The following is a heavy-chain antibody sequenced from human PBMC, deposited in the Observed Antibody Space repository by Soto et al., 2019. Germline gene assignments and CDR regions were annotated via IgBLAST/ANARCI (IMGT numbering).Heavy chain of an antibody. CDR2: IYYSGST. Sequence: SETLSLTCTVSGGSISSYYWSWIRQPPGKGLEWIGYIYYSGSTNYNPSLKSRVTISVDTSKNQFSLKLSSVTAADTAVYYCAKTFSYYSSVYFSRTDSFYIWAQGKRVPVSS. CDR3: AKTFSYYSSVYFSRTDSFYI. CDR1: GGSISSYY. D-gene: IGHD3-22*01. J-gene: IGHJ3*02. V-gene: IGHV4-59*08.